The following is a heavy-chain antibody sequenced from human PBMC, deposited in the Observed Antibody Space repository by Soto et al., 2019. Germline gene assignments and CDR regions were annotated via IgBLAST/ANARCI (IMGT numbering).Heavy chain of an antibody. J-gene: IGHJ4*02. CDR1: GVSIKTNDYY. CDR3: AAFVVPDSRNTGFDF. V-gene: IGHV4-39*01. Sequence: SETLSLTCIVSGVSIKTNDYYWAWVRQPPGKGLEWIGNIFYGGSTFYNPSLRTRLSISVDPSKNQYSLRLNSVTAADTAVYYCAAFVVPDSRNTGFDFWGQGTLVTVSS. CDR2: IFYGGST. D-gene: IGHD2-21*02.